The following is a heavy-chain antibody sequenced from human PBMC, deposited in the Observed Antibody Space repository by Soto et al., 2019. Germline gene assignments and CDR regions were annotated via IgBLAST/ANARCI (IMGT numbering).Heavy chain of an antibody. CDR3: ASPRYYYGSGTSYYFDY. CDR1: GYSFTSYW. D-gene: IGHD3-10*01. J-gene: IGHJ4*02. Sequence: PGESLKISCKGSGYSFTSYWIGWVRQMPGKGLEWMGIIYPGDSDTRYSPSFQGQVTISADKSISTAYLQWSSLKASDTAMYYCASPRYYYGSGTSYYFDYWGQGTLVTVSS. CDR2: IYPGDSDT. V-gene: IGHV5-51*01.